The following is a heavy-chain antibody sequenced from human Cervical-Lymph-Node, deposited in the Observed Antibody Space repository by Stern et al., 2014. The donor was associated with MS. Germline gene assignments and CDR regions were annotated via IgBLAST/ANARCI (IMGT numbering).Heavy chain of an antibody. D-gene: IGHD1-26*01. Sequence: QLQLQESGPGLVKPSGTLSLTCTVSGGSISSYSYYWAWIRQPPGKGLEWIGSFYSGGAPYLTPSLKSRVTMPVDPSKTQFPLKLSSVTAADTAVYYCAKDSGSYSSDAFDIWGQGTMVTVSS. CDR2: FYSGGAP. CDR3: AKDSGSYSSDAFDI. V-gene: IGHV4-39*02. CDR1: GGSISSYSYY. J-gene: IGHJ3*02.